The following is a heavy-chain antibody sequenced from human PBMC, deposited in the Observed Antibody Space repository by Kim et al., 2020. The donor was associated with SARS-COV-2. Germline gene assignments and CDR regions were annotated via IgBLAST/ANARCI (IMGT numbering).Heavy chain of an antibody. CDR3: AKQWGSGSEETVFDP. D-gene: IGHD3-10*01. CDR2: IYYSGST. CDR1: GGSISSSSYY. V-gene: IGHV4-39*01. Sequence: SETLSLTCTVSGGSISSSSYYWGWIRQPPGKGLEWIGSIYYSGSTYYNPSLKSRVTISVDTSKNQFSLKLSSVTAADTAVYYCAKQWGSGSEETVFDPWGQGTLVTVSS. J-gene: IGHJ5*02.